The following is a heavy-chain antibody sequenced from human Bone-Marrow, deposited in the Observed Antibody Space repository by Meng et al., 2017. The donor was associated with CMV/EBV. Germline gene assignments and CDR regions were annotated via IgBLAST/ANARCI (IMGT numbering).Heavy chain of an antibody. Sequence: SETLSLNYADYGGLFSGYYWSWIRQPPGKGLEWIGEINHSGSTNYNPSLKSRVTISVDTSKNQFSLKLSSVTAADTAVYYCASHPMVRGVKWPPRGYYFDYWGQGTLVTVSS. CDR2: INHSGST. V-gene: IGHV4-34*01. J-gene: IGHJ4*02. CDR1: GGLFSGYY. D-gene: IGHD3-10*01. CDR3: ASHPMVRGVKWPPRGYYFDY.